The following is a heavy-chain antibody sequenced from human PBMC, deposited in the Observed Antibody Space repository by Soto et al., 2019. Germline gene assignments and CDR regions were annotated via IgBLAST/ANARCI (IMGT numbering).Heavy chain of an antibody. D-gene: IGHD3-10*01. V-gene: IGHV4-59*11. J-gene: IGHJ4*02. CDR2: IDYVGST. Sequence: ETLCRGCSVSGDSINSRYRSWIRQPPGKGLEWIGYIDYVGSTNYAPSLQSRVTMSVDTSKKQVSLKLRYVTAADTAVYYCVRQRGNYFDFWGQGTLVTVYS. CDR1: GDSINSRY. CDR3: VRQRGNYFDF.